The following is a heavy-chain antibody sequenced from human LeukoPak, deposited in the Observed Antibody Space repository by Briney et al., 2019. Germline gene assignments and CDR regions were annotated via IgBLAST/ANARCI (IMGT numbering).Heavy chain of an antibody. D-gene: IGHD1-26*01. CDR3: ARWAGGHYDY. Sequence: GGSLRLSCAVPGFTFSTYWMSWVRQAPGKGLEWVANIKQDGSDKYYVESVKGRFTISRDNAKNSLYLQMNSLRAEDTAVYYCARWAGGHYDYWGQGTLVTVSS. CDR1: GFTFSTYW. CDR2: IKQDGSDK. J-gene: IGHJ4*02. V-gene: IGHV3-7*03.